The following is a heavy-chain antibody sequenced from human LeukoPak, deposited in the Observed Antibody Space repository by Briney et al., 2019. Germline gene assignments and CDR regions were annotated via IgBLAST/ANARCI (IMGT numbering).Heavy chain of an antibody. CDR3: ARGTTRRYFDWFAC. CDR2: INHSGST. D-gene: IGHD3-9*01. J-gene: IGHJ5*01. Sequence: SETLSLACAVYGGSFSSYYWSWIRQPPGKGLEWIGEINHSGSTNYNPSLKSRVTISVDTSKNQFSLKLSSVTAADTAVYYCARGTTRRYFDWFACWGQGTLVTVSS. V-gene: IGHV4-34*01. CDR1: GGSFSSYY.